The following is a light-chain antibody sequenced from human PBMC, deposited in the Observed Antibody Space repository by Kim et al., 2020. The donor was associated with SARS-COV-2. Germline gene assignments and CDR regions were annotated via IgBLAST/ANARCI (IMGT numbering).Light chain of an antibody. J-gene: IGLJ3*02. V-gene: IGLV3-19*01. Sequence: ALGQTVRITCQGDRLRIYYASWDQQKPGQAPVLVIYGKNNRPSGIPDRFSGYSSGNTASLTITGAQAEDEADYYCDSRDSSGNHWVFGGGTKVTVL. CDR2: GKN. CDR3: DSRDSSGNHWV. CDR1: RLRIYY.